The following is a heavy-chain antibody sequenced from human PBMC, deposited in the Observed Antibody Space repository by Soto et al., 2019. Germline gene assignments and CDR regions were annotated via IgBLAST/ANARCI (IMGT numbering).Heavy chain of an antibody. CDR2: ISSNGVGA. D-gene: IGHD6-6*01. CDR1: GFTLSGYA. Sequence: SLRLSCAASGFTLSGYAMDWVRQAPGKGLEYVSGISSNGVGAYYANSVQGRFTISRDNSKNTVYLQMGSLRPEDMAVYYCARRARPDFYYMDVWGKGTTVTVSS. J-gene: IGHJ6*03. V-gene: IGHV3-64*01. CDR3: ARRARPDFYYMDV.